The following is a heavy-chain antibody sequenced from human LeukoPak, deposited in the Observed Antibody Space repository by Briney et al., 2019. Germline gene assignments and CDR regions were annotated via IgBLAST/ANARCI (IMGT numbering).Heavy chain of an antibody. CDR3: ARGPVGKLIITGTTDHYYYGMDV. CDR1: GGSYSGYY. J-gene: IGHJ6*02. V-gene: IGHV4-34*01. Sequence: SETLSLTCAVYGGSYSGYYWSWIRQPPGKGLEWIGEINHSGSTNYNPSLKSRVTISVDTSKNQFSLKLSSVTAADTAVYYCARGPVGKLIITGTTDHYYYGMDVWGQGTTVTVS. D-gene: IGHD1-7*01. CDR2: INHSGST.